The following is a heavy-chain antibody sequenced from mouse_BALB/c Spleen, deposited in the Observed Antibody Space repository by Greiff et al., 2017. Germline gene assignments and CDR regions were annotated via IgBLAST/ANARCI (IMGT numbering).Heavy chain of an antibody. J-gene: IGHJ2*01. CDR3: ARQGTGTHFDY. CDR2: ISSGGGST. CDR1: GFAFSSYD. D-gene: IGHD4-1*01. V-gene: IGHV5-12-1*01. Sequence: EVHLVESGGGLVKPGGSLKLSCAASGFAFSSYDMSWVRQTPEKRLEWVAYISSGGGSTYYPDTVKGRFTISRDNAKNTLYLQMSSLKSEDTAMYYCARQGTGTHFDYWGQGTTLTVSS.